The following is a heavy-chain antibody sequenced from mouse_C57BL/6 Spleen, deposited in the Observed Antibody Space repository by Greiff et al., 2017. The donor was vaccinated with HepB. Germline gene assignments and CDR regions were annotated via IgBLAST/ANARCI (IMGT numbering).Heavy chain of an antibody. J-gene: IGHJ4*01. Sequence: EVQRVESGGGLVKPGGSLKLSCAASGFTFSSYTMSWVRQTPEKRLEWVATISGGGGNTYYPDSVKGRFTISRDNAKNTLYLQMRSLRSEDTALYYCARQDYYGSSSKDYWGQGTSVTVSS. V-gene: IGHV5-9*01. D-gene: IGHD1-1*01. CDR2: ISGGGGNT. CDR1: GFTFSSYT. CDR3: ARQDYYGSSSKDY.